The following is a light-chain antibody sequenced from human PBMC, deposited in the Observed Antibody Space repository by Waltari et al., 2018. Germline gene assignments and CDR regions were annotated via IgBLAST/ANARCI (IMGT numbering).Light chain of an antibody. Sequence: QSVLTQPPSVSGAPGQRVTISCTGSSSNIGAGYDVHWYQQFPGTAPKLLIYGKDDRPPGVPDRFSGSKSDTSASLAISGLQADDEAEYHCQSYDNGLRGRVFGGGTKVTVL. J-gene: IGLJ3*02. CDR2: GKD. CDR3: QSYDNGLRGRV. CDR1: SSNIGAGYD. V-gene: IGLV1-40*01.